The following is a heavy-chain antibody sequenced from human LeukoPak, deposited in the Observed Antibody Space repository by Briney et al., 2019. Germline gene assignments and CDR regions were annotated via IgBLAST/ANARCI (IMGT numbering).Heavy chain of an antibody. V-gene: IGHV3-23*01. CDR1: GFTFSSYA. CDR2: ISGSGGST. Sequence: HPGGSLRLSCAASGFTFSSYAMSWVRQAPGKGLEWVSAISGSGGSTDYADSVKGRFTISRDNSKNTLYLQMNSLRAEDTAVYYCAKMVVTAIRSWFDPWGQGTLVTVSS. CDR3: AKMVVTAIRSWFDP. J-gene: IGHJ5*02. D-gene: IGHD2-21*02.